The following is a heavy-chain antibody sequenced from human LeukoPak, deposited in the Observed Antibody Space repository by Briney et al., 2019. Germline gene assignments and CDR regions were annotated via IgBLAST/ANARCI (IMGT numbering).Heavy chain of an antibody. CDR3: ARSQRIEVVKDAFDI. V-gene: IGHV3-7*01. D-gene: IGHD2-15*01. Sequence: GGSLRLSCAASGFTFSSYWMSWVRQAPGKGLEWVANIKQDGSEKYYVDSVKGRFTISRDNAKNSLYLQMNSLRAEDTAVYYCARSQRIEVVKDAFDIWGQGTMVTVSS. CDR1: GFTFSSYW. CDR2: IKQDGSEK. J-gene: IGHJ3*02.